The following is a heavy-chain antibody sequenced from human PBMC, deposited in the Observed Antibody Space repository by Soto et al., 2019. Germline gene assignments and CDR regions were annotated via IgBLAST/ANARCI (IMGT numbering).Heavy chain of an antibody. J-gene: IGHJ6*02. V-gene: IGHV3-66*01. CDR2: IYSGGST. D-gene: IGHD2-2*01. CDR1: GFTVSSNY. Sequence: GGSLRLSCAASGFTVSSNYMSWVRQAPGKGLEWVSVIYSGGSTYYADSVKGRFTISRDNSKNTLYLQMNSLRAEDTAVYYCARANVGYCSSTSCSETETYYYGMDVWGQGTTVTVSS. CDR3: ARANVGYCSSTSCSETETYYYGMDV.